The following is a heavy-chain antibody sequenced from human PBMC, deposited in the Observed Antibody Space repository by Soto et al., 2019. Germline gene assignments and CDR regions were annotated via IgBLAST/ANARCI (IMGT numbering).Heavy chain of an antibody. CDR3: ARDVRETASYAFDI. CDR1: GGTFSSYA. Sequence: QVQLVQSGAEVKKPGSSVKVSCKASGGTFSSYAISWVRQAPGQGLEWMGGIIPIFGTANYAQKFQGRVTITADESTSTAYMALSSLRSEDTAVYYCARDVRETASYAFDIWGQGTMVTVSS. D-gene: IGHD2-21*02. J-gene: IGHJ3*02. V-gene: IGHV1-69*01. CDR2: IIPIFGTA.